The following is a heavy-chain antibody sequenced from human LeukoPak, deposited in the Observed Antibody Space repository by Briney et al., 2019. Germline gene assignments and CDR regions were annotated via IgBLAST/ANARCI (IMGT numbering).Heavy chain of an antibody. CDR3: ARISYYDFWSGYS. V-gene: IGHV1-69*13. CDR1: GGTFSSYA. D-gene: IGHD3-3*01. J-gene: IGHJ4*02. Sequence: SVKVSCKASGGTFSSYAISWLRQAPGQGLEWMGGIIPIFGTANYAQKFQGRVTITADESTSTAYMELSSLRSEDTAVYYCARISYYDFWSGYSWGQGTLDTVSS. CDR2: IIPIFGTA.